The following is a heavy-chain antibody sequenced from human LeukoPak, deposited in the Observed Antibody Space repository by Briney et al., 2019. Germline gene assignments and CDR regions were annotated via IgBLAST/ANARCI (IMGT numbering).Heavy chain of an antibody. Sequence: GGSLRLSRAASGFTFNAYTINWVRQAPGKGLEWVLSISSGSSYIYYADSVKGRFTISRDNSKNTVFLQMNSVRAEDTAVYYCARSYSNHLFGMDVWGQGTTVTVSS. V-gene: IGHV3-21*01. CDR1: GFTFNAYT. D-gene: IGHD4-11*01. CDR3: ARSYSNHLFGMDV. CDR2: ISSGSSYI. J-gene: IGHJ6*02.